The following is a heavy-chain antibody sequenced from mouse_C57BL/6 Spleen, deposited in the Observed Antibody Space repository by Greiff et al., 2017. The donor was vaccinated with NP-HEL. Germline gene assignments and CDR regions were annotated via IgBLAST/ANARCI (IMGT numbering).Heavy chain of an antibody. V-gene: IGHV1-9*01. Sequence: VQLQESGAELMKPGASVKLSCKATGYTFTGYWIEWVKQRPGHGLEWIGEILPGSGSTNYNEKFKGKATFTADTSSNTAYMQLSSLTTEDSAIYYCSRPLYYYGSSNWYFGVWGTGTTVTVSS. CDR2: ILPGSGST. J-gene: IGHJ1*03. D-gene: IGHD1-1*01. CDR3: SRPLYYYGSSNWYFGV. CDR1: GYTFTGYW.